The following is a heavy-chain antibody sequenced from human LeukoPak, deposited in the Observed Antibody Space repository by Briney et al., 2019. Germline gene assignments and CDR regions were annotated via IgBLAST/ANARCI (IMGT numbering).Heavy chain of an antibody. CDR2: IYHSGST. D-gene: IGHD2-21*02. Sequence: SETLSLTCTVSGGSISSYYWSWIRQPPGKGLEWIGYIYHSGSTNYNPSLKSRVTISVDTSKNQFSLKLSSVTAADTAVYYCARDCGGDCYQNAFDIWGQGTMVTVSS. CDR3: ARDCGGDCYQNAFDI. J-gene: IGHJ3*02. V-gene: IGHV4-59*01. CDR1: GGSISSYY.